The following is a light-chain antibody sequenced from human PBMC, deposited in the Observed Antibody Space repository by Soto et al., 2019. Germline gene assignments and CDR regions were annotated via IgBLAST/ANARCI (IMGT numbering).Light chain of an antibody. CDR3: QQYHDSPMNT. CDR2: GAS. J-gene: IGKJ2*01. CDR1: QRVRSTF. Sequence: VLPQSPDTLSLSPGDRATPSCRASQRVRSTFLAWYQQKPGQAPRLLIYGASNRAAGIPERFSGSASGTEFTLTISRLEPDDSAVYYCQQYHDSPMNTFGQGTKLQIK. V-gene: IGKV3-20*01.